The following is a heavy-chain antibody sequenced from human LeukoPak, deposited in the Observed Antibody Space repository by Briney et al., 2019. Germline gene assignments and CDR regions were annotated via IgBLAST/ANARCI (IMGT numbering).Heavy chain of an antibody. D-gene: IGHD3-3*01. CDR1: GGSISSGGYY. Sequence: TSSETLSLTCTVSGGSISSGGYYWSWIRQPPGKGLEWIGYIYHSGSTYYNPSLKSRVTISVDRSKNQFSLKLSSVTAADTAVYYCARGAVLRFFGWFDPWGQGTLVTVSS. J-gene: IGHJ5*02. CDR2: IYHSGST. V-gene: IGHV4-30-2*01. CDR3: ARGAVLRFFGWFDP.